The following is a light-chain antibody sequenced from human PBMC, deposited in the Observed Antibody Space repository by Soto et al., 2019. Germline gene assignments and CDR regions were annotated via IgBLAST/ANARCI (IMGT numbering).Light chain of an antibody. V-gene: IGKV3-20*01. CDR1: QTVSGSY. CDR2: GAS. J-gene: IGKJ4*01. CDR3: QQYGDSPLT. Sequence: EIVLTQSPGTLSLSPGEIATLSCSASQTVSGSYVAWYQQKPGQTPRLLIYGASSRATGIPDRFSGSGSGTDFTLTISRLEPEDFAVYHCQQYGDSPLTFGGGTKVDIK.